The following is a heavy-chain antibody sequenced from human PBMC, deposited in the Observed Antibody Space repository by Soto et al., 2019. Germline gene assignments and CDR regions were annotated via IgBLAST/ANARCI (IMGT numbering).Heavy chain of an antibody. D-gene: IGHD2-21*01. CDR3: ARRDVVAVTGSLDTWLDP. Sequence: SGTLSLVCTVAGDTISSAGYYGSWIRQHPGKGLEWIGYLYHSGTTYYNPSLKSRVTISVDTSKNQFSLKLTSVPAADTAVYYCARRDVVAVTGSLDTWLDPWGQGILVTVSS. CDR2: LYHSGTT. J-gene: IGHJ5*02. V-gene: IGHV4-31*03. CDR1: GDTISSAGYY.